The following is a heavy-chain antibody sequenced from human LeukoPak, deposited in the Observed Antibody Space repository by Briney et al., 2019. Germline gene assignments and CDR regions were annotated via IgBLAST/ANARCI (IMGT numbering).Heavy chain of an antibody. Sequence: PSETLSLTCTVSGASIISGNYYWTCIRQPAGKGLEWVGHIYTSGSTNYNPSLESRVTISVGTSKNQFSLKLSSVTAADTAVYYCARCTSTSCPWVWGQGTLVTVSS. CDR2: IYTSGST. D-gene: IGHD2-2*01. CDR3: ARCTSTSCPWV. V-gene: IGHV4-61*09. J-gene: IGHJ4*02. CDR1: GASIISGNYY.